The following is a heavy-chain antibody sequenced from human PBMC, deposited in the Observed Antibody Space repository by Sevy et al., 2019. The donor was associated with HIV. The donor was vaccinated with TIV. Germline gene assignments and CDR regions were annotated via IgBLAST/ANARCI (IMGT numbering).Heavy chain of an antibody. CDR1: GYTFTVYY. J-gene: IGHJ3*02. CDR3: ARDPEVGATRTAAFDI. Sequence: ASVKVSCKASGYTFTVYYMHWVRQAPGQGLEWMGWINPNSGDTKYAQRLQGRVTMTRDTSISTAYMELSSLRSDDTAVYYCARDPEVGATRTAAFDIWGQGTMVTVSS. CDR2: INPNSGDT. V-gene: IGHV1-2*02. D-gene: IGHD1-26*01.